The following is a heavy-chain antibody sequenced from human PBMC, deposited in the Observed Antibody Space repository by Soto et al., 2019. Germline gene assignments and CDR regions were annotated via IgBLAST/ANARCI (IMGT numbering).Heavy chain of an antibody. J-gene: IGHJ4*02. V-gene: IGHV4-39*01. D-gene: IGHD6-19*01. CDR3: ARHAYTQIAVAGPYYFDY. CDR2: IYYSGST. Sequence: QLQLQESGPGLVKPSETLSLTCTVSGGSISSSSYYWGWIRQPPGKGLEWIGSIYYSGSTYYNPSLKSRVTISVDTSKNQFSLKLSSVTAADTAVYYCARHAYTQIAVAGPYYFDYWGQGTLVTVSS. CDR1: GGSISSSSYY.